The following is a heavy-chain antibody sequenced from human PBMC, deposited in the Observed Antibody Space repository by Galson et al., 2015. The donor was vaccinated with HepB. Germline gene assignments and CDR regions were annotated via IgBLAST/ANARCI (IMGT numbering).Heavy chain of an antibody. V-gene: IGHV3-48*04. CDR3: ARDQGVFGLDGGTEYYFDY. CDR2: ISSSSSTI. Sequence: SLRLSCAASGFTFSSYSMNWVRQAPGKGLEWVSYISSSSSTIYYADSVKGRFTISRDNAKNSLYLQMNSLRAEDTAVYYCARDQGVFGLDGGTEYYFDYWGQGTLVTVSS. D-gene: IGHD2-8*02. CDR1: GFTFSSYS. J-gene: IGHJ4*02.